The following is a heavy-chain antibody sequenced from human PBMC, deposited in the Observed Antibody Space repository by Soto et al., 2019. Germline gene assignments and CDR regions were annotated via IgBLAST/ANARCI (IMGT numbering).Heavy chain of an antibody. CDR2: IYPGDSDT. Sequence: GPSLQISCEGSGYRFTRSWFGRVRQMPGKGLEWMGIIYPGDSDTRYSPSFQGQVTISADKSISTAYLQWSSLKASDTAMYYCARRNKFYMDVWVKGTTVTVSS. CDR1: GYRFTRSW. CDR3: ARRNKFYMDV. V-gene: IGHV5-51*01. J-gene: IGHJ6*03.